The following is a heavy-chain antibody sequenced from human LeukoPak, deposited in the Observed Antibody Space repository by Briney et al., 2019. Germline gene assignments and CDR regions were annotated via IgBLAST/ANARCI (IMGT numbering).Heavy chain of an antibody. CDR1: GXTFYNNA. V-gene: IGHV3-23*01. CDR3: AKQSTASGSWDY. J-gene: IGHJ4*02. CDR2: ICGGGGNT. Sequence: GGSLRLSCAASGXTFYNNAMTWVPQAPGGGRECVSAICGGGGNTYYADSVRGRFTISTDNTKSTLYLQLNSLRAEDTGVYYWAKQSTASGSWDYWGQGTLLTVSS.